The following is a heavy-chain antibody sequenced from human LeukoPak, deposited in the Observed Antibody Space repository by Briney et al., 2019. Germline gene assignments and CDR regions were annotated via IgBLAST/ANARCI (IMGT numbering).Heavy chain of an antibody. CDR2: ISSSGSTI. Sequence: GGSLRLSCAASGFTFSDYYMSWIRQAPGKGLEWVSYISSSGSTIYYADSVKGRFTISRDNAKNSLYLQMNSLRAKDTALYYCVRAHYYDILTGYWYYYMDVWGKGTTVTVSS. V-gene: IGHV3-11*01. CDR3: VRAHYYDILTGYWYYYMDV. D-gene: IGHD3-9*01. J-gene: IGHJ6*03. CDR1: GFTFSDYY.